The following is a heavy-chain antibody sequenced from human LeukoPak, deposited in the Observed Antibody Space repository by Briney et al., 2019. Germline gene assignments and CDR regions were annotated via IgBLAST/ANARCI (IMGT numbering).Heavy chain of an antibody. V-gene: IGHV1-18*01. CDR1: GYTFTSYG. Sequence: GASVKVSCKASGYTFTSYGISWVRQAPGQGLEWMGWISAYNGNTNYAQKLQGRVTMTTDTSTSTAYMELRSLRSDDTAVYYCARQVGRFGELWFYYYYGMDVWGQGTTVTVSS. CDR2: ISAYNGNT. CDR3: ARQVGRFGELWFYYYYGMDV. D-gene: IGHD3-10*01. J-gene: IGHJ6*02.